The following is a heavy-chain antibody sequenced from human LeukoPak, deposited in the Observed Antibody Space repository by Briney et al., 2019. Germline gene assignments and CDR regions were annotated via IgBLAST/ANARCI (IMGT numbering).Heavy chain of an antibody. CDR3: AKNSGLEGIVVAGTAEYFQE. Sequence: GGSLRLSCATSGFSFSNYAMSWVRQAPGKGLEWVSAISGSGTHTYFANSVKGRSTISRDNSKSTVYLLVNSVTVEDTAVYYCAKNSGLEGIVVAGTAEYFQEWGQGTLVTVSS. D-gene: IGHD2-15*01. CDR2: ISGSGTHT. J-gene: IGHJ1*01. CDR1: GFSFSNYA. V-gene: IGHV3-23*01.